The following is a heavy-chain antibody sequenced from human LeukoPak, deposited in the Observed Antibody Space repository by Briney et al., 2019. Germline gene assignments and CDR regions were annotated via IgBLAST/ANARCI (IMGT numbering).Heavy chain of an antibody. D-gene: IGHD4-17*01. CDR3: ARGHTAVTRHFDF. CDR1: GFTFNDYY. Sequence: GGSLRLSCAASGFTFNDYYMSWIRQAPGKGLEWVSYLSGSGSIIYYADSVKGRFTISRDNAENSLYLQMNSLRAEDTAVYYCARGHTAVTRHFDFWGQGTLVTVSS. CDR2: LSGSGSII. J-gene: IGHJ4*02. V-gene: IGHV3-11*04.